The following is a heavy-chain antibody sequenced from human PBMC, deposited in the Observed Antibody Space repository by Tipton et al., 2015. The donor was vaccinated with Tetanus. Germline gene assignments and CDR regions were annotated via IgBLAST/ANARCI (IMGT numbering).Heavy chain of an antibody. CDR2: ISSSGSTI. CDR3: ARSGEYFYDSSGYYDY. J-gene: IGHJ4*02. D-gene: IGHD3-22*01. Sequence: LRLSCAASGFTFSDYYMSWIRQAPGKGLEWVSYISSSGSTIYYADSVKGRFTISRDNAKNSLYLQMNSLRAEDPAGYYCARSGEYFYDSSGYYDYWGQGTLVTVSS. CDR1: GFTFSDYY. V-gene: IGHV3-11*01.